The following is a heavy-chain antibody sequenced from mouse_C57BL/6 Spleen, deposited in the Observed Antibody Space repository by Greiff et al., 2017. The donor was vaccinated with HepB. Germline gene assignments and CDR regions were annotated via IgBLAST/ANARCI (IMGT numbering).Heavy chain of an antibody. CDR1: GYTFTSYW. Sequence: QVQLQQPGAELVRPGSSVKLSCKASGYTFTSYWMDWVKQRPGQGLEWIGNIYPSDSETHYNQKFKDKATLTVDKSSSTAYMQLSSLTSEDSAVYYCARSGDYDWYYFDYWGQGTTLTVSS. D-gene: IGHD2-4*01. V-gene: IGHV1-61*01. CDR2: IYPSDSET. CDR3: ARSGDYDWYYFDY. J-gene: IGHJ2*01.